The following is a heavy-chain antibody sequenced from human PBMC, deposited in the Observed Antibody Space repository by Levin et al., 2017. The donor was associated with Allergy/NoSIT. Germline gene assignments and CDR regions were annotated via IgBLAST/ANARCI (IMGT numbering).Heavy chain of an antibody. Sequence: GGSLRLSCAASGFTFSSYGMHWVRQAPGKGLEWVAVISYDGSNKYYADSVKGRFTISRDNSKNTLYLQMNSLRAEDTAVYYCAARYEYSSSFWIYPFDYWGQGTLVTVSS. CDR3: AARYEYSSSFWIYPFDY. CDR1: GFTFSSYG. D-gene: IGHD6-6*01. J-gene: IGHJ4*02. CDR2: ISYDGSNK. V-gene: IGHV3-30*03.